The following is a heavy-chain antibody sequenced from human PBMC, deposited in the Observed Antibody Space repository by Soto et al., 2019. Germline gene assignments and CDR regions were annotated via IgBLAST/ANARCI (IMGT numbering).Heavy chain of an antibody. D-gene: IGHD6-6*01. V-gene: IGHV5-10-1*01. CDR1: GYSFSSYW. Sequence: PGESLKISWKVSGYSFSSYWINWVRQMPGKGLEWMGTIDPSDSYTKYSPSFQGHVTFSADKSISTAYLQWTSLKASDTAMYYCARHPVLADMSSSGMDVWGQGNTLTVSS. CDR2: IDPSDSYT. CDR3: ARHPVLADMSSSGMDV. J-gene: IGHJ6*02.